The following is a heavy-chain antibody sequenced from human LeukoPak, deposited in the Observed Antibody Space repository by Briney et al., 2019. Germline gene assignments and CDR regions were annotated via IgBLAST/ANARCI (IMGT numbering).Heavy chain of an antibody. J-gene: IGHJ5*02. V-gene: IGHV3-23*01. CDR1: GSTFNNYG. CDR3: TNRPGWFDP. D-gene: IGHD1-14*01. Sequence: GGSLRLSCAASGSTFNNYGISWVRQAPGKGLQWVSAISRSGDSTYYADSVKGRFTISRDNSKNTLYLQINSLRAGDTAVYYCTNRPGWFDPWGQGTLVTVSS. CDR2: ISRSGDST.